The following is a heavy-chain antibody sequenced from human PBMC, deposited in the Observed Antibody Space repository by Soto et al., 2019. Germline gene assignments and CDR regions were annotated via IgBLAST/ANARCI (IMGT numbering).Heavy chain of an antibody. CDR1: GGSISSRDYY. V-gene: IGHV4-30-4*01. CDR2: IYYSGST. Sequence: QVQLQESGPGLVKPSQTLSLTCTVSGGSISSRDYYWSWIRQPPGKGLEWIGYIYYSGSTYYNPSLKSRVTISVDTSKNQFSLKLSSVTAAYTAVYYCARGRITIFGVVIPNSSPEYYFDYWGQGTLVTVSS. D-gene: IGHD3-3*01. J-gene: IGHJ4*02. CDR3: ARGRITIFGVVIPNSSPEYYFDY.